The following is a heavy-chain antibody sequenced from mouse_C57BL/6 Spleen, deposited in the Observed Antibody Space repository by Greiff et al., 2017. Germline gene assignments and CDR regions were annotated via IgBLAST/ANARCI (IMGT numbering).Heavy chain of an antibody. J-gene: IGHJ3*01. V-gene: IGHV1-72*01. CDR3: ARDYGSSYGAVAWFAY. Sequence: QVQLQQPGAELVKPGASVKLSCKASGYTFTSYWMHWVKQRPGRGLEWIGRIDPNSGGTKYNEKFKSKATLTVDKPSSTAYMQLSSLTSEDSAVYYCARDYGSSYGAVAWFAYWGQGTLVTVSA. CDR1: GYTFTSYW. D-gene: IGHD1-1*01. CDR2: IDPNSGGT.